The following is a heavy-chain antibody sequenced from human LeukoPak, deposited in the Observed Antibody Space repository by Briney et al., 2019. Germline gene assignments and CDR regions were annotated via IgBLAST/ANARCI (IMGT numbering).Heavy chain of an antibody. Sequence: PSETLSLTCTVSGASISSYYWSWIRQPPGKGLEWIGYTYYSGSTNYNPSLKSRVTISVDTSKNQFSLKLSSVTAADTAVYYCARHIVVVPAAPEGWFDPWGQGTLVTVSS. V-gene: IGHV4-59*08. CDR1: GASISSYY. J-gene: IGHJ5*02. D-gene: IGHD2-2*01. CDR2: TYYSGST. CDR3: ARHIVVVPAAPEGWFDP.